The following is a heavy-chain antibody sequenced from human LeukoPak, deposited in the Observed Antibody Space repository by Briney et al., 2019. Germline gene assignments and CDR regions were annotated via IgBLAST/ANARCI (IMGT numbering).Heavy chain of an antibody. CDR2: IYPVDSET. J-gene: IGHJ5*02. V-gene: IGHV5-51*01. CDR3: ARVVADKWLDP. CDR1: GYTFTNYY. Sequence: KSLKISCNGSGYTFTNYYIAWVRQMPGRGLEWMGIIYPVDSETRYRPSFQGQVTISADKSIGTAYLQWSSLKASDTAMYYCARVVADKWLDPWGQGTLVTVSS. D-gene: IGHD2-15*01.